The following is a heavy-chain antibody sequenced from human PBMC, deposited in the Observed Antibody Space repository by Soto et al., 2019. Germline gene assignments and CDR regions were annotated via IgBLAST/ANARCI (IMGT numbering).Heavy chain of an antibody. CDR2: IIPIFGTA. D-gene: IGHD3-22*01. CDR3: ARDYRYYDSSGYYAMESIGYFQH. Sequence: SVKVYCKASGGTFSSYAISWVRQAPGQGLEWMGGIIPIFGTANYAQKFQGRVTITADESTSTAYMELSSLRSEDTAVYYCARDYRYYDSSGYYAMESIGYFQHWGQGTLVTVSS. CDR1: GGTFSSYA. V-gene: IGHV1-69*13. J-gene: IGHJ1*01.